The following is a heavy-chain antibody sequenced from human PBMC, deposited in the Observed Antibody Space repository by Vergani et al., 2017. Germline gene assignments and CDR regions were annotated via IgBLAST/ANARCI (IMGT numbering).Heavy chain of an antibody. CDR1: GFTFSSYS. Sequence: EVQLVESGGGLVKPGGSLRLSCAASGFTFSSYSMNWVRQAPGKGLEWVSSISSSSSYIYYADSVKGRFTISRDNAKNSLYLQMNSLRAEDTAVYYCARDHSRIQLWYGEGNCMDVWGQGTTVTVSS. V-gene: IGHV3-21*01. D-gene: IGHD5-18*01. CDR2: ISSSSSYI. J-gene: IGHJ6*02. CDR3: ARDHSRIQLWYGEGNCMDV.